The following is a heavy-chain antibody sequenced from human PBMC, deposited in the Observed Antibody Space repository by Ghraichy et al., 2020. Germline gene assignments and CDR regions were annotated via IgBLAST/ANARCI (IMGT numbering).Heavy chain of an antibody. Sequence: SETLSITCTVSGGSISSYYWSWIRQPPGKGLEWIGYIYDTGSTNYNPSLKSRVTISVDTSKNQFSLKLSSVTAADTSVYFCARVFSPAIYGIDYWGQGTLVTVSS. D-gene: IGHD2-21*01. J-gene: IGHJ4*02. CDR2: IYDTGST. CDR3: ARVFSPAIYGIDY. CDR1: GGSISSYY. V-gene: IGHV4-59*01.